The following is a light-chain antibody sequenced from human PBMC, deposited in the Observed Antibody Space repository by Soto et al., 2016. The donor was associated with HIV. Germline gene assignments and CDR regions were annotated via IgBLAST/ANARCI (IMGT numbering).Light chain of an antibody. CDR1: NIGSKS. CDR2: DDS. V-gene: IGLV3-21*03. Sequence: SYVLTQPPSVSVAPEKTARITCGGNNIGSKSVHWYQQKPGQAPVLVVYDDSHRPSGIPERFSGSNSGNTATLTITRVEAGDEADYYCHTRDTGSDQWVFGGGTKLTVL. J-gene: IGLJ3*02. CDR3: HTRDTGSDQWV.